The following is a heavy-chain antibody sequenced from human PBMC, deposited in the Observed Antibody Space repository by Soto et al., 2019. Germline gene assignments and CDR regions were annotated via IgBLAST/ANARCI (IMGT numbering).Heavy chain of an antibody. CDR2: MNPNSGNT. CDR1: GYTFTSYD. D-gene: IGHD3-10*01. Sequence: GASVKVSCKASGYTFTSYDINWVRQATGQGLEWMGWMNPNSGNTGYAQKFQGRVTMTRNTSISTAYMELSSLRSEDTAVYYCARGGVTMVRGVYYYYYMDVWGKGTTVTVSS. J-gene: IGHJ6*03. V-gene: IGHV1-8*01. CDR3: ARGGVTMVRGVYYYYYMDV.